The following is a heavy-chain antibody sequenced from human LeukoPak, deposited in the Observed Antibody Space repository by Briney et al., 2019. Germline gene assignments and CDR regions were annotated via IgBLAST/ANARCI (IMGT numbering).Heavy chain of an antibody. CDR1: GGSISSSSSY. D-gene: IGHD3-22*01. V-gene: IGHV4-39*01. J-gene: IGHJ4*02. CDR3: ARQVRDSSGYYKASYFDY. CDR2: IYYSGST. Sequence: SETLSLTCTVSGGSISSSSSYWGWIRQPPGKGLECIGIIYYSGSTYYNPSLKSRVTTSVDTSKNQFSLKLNSVTAADTAVYYCARQVRDSSGYYKASYFDYWGQGTLVTVSS.